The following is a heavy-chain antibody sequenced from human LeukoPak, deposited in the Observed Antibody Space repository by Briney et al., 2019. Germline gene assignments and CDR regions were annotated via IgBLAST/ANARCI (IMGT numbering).Heavy chain of an antibody. CDR3: AKDEGPLYYGPDY. CDR2: ISYDGSNK. D-gene: IGHD3-10*01. Sequence: PGRSLRLSCAASGFTFSSYGMHWVRQAPGKGLEWVAVISYDGSNKYYADSVKGRFTIPRDNSKNTLYLQMNSLRAEDTAVYYCAKDEGPLYYGPDYWGQGTLVTVSS. CDR1: GFTFSSYG. J-gene: IGHJ4*02. V-gene: IGHV3-30*18.